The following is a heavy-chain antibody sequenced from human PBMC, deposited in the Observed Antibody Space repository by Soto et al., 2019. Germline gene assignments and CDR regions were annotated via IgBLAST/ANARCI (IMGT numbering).Heavy chain of an antibody. CDR3: AGGFGSWRPNYAY. CDR2: FTASGSAL. Sequence: PGGSLRLSCAASGLTFPTSAMSWVRQAPGKGLEWVSTFTASGSALYADSVKGRFTISRDNSQNILHLEMNSLRVEDTAVYYCAGGFGSWRPNYAYWGQGSLVSVSS. V-gene: IGHV3-23*01. D-gene: IGHD3-10*01. CDR1: GLTFPTSA. J-gene: IGHJ4*02.